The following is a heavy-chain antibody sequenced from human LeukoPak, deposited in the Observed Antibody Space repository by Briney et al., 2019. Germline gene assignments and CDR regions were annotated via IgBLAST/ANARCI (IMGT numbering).Heavy chain of an antibody. D-gene: IGHD3-22*01. CDR3: AKAEYDSSRSASDY. V-gene: IGHV3-23*01. J-gene: IGHJ4*02. Sequence: GGSLRLSCAASGFTFSDYYMSWIRQAPGKGLEWVSVISGSGGSTYYADSVKGRFTISRDNSKNTLYLQMNSLRAEDTAVYYCAKAEYDSSRSASDYWGQGTLVTVSS. CDR2: ISGSGGST. CDR1: GFTFSDYY.